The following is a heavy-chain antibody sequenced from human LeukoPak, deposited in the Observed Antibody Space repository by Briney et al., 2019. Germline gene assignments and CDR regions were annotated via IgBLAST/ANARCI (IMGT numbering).Heavy chain of an antibody. CDR1: GYTFTSYY. D-gene: IGHD6-6*01. CDR3: ARDTAARPLDY. J-gene: IGHJ4*02. V-gene: IGHV1-46*01. Sequence: GASVKVSCKASGYTFTSYYMHWVRQAPGQGLEGMGIINPSGGSTSYAQKFQGRVTMTRDMSTSTVYMELSSLRSEDTAVYYCARDTAARPLDYWGQGTLVTVSS. CDR2: INPSGGST.